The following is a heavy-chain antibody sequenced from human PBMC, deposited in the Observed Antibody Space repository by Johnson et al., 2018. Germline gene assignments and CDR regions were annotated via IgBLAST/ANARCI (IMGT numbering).Heavy chain of an antibody. J-gene: IGHJ1*01. D-gene: IGHD3-3*01. CDR1: GFTFSSYD. Sequence: QVQLVQSGGGVVQPGRSLRLSCAASGFTFSSYDMHWVRQAPGKGLEWVAVISYDGSNKYYADSVKGRFTIARDNSKNTLYLQMNSLRAEETAVYYCAKKAPDCWSGVRPLGYFQHWGQGTLVTVSS. CDR3: AKKAPDCWSGVRPLGYFQH. V-gene: IGHV3-30*18. CDR2: ISYDGSNK.